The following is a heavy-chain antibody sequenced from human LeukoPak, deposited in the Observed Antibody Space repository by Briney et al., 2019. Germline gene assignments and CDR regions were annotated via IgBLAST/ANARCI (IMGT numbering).Heavy chain of an antibody. Sequence: GASVKVSCTASGYTFTSYAMHWVRQAPGQRLEWMGWINAGNGNTKYSQEFQGRVTMTTDTSTSTAYMELRSLRSDDTAVYYCARDLGKIDYWGQGTLVTVSS. V-gene: IGHV1-3*01. J-gene: IGHJ4*02. CDR1: GYTFTSYA. CDR2: INAGNGNT. CDR3: ARDLGKIDY.